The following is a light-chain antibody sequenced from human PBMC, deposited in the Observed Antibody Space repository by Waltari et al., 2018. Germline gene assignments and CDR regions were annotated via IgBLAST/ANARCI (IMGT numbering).Light chain of an antibody. Sequence: LEMTQSPSSLSASVGDRATLTCRASQSISTFLNLYQQIPGKAPKLLIYLASTLQSGVPSRFSCSGSGTDFSLTISSLQPEDFATYYCQQSYITAYTFGQGTKVEIQ. J-gene: IGKJ2*01. CDR3: QQSYITAYT. CDR2: LAS. V-gene: IGKV1-39*01. CDR1: QSISTF.